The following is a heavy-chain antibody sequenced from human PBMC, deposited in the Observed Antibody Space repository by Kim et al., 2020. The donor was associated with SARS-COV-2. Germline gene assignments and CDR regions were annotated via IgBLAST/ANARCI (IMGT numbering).Heavy chain of an antibody. Sequence: SVKVSCKASGGTFSSYAISWVRQAPGQGLEWMGRIIPILGIANYAQKFQGRVTITADKSTSTAYMELSSLRSEDTAVYYCARAVVVVAATLDTAMVPLDYWGQGTLVTVSS. J-gene: IGHJ4*02. D-gene: IGHD2-15*01. CDR3: ARAVVVVAATLDTAMVPLDY. CDR2: IIPILGIA. V-gene: IGHV1-69*04. CDR1: GGTFSSYA.